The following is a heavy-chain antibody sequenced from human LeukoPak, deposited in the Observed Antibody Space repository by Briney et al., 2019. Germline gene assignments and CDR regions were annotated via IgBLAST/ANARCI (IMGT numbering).Heavy chain of an antibody. D-gene: IGHD1-26*01. Sequence: SETLSLTCTVSGGSINSYWSWIRQPAGKGLEWIGRIYTTGSTNYNPSLKSRITMSVDTSKNQFSLKLSSVTAADTAVYYCARSGSYSGPYVYWGQGTVVTVSP. J-gene: IGHJ4*02. CDR2: IYTTGST. V-gene: IGHV4-4*07. CDR1: GGSINSY. CDR3: ARSGSYSGPYVY.